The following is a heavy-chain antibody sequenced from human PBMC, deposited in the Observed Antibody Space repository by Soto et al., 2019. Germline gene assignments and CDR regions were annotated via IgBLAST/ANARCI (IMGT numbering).Heavy chain of an antibody. CDR1: GFTLGRYT. CDR3: ARDREPDGIWTFDS. V-gene: IGHV3-53*01. J-gene: IGHJ4*02. Sequence: PGGSLRLSCAASGFTLGRYTMGWVRQAPEKGLEWVAESYSTGGTEYADAVKGRFTISRDNSRNMLFLQMNSLGVEDTALYYCARDREPDGIWTFDSWGQGTLVTAPQ. CDR2: SYSTGGT. D-gene: IGHD3-3*01.